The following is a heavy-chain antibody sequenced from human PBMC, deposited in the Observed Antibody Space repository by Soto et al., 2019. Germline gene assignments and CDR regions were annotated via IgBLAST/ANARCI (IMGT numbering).Heavy chain of an antibody. CDR3: ASLAAAGLDAFDI. J-gene: IGHJ3*02. CDR2: IYYSGST. V-gene: IGHV4-31*03. Sequence: SETLSLTCTVSGVSISSGGYYWSWIRQHPGKGLEWIGYIYYSGSTYYNPSLKSRVTISVDTSKNQFSLKLSSVTAADTAVYYCASLAAAGLDAFDIWGQGTMVTVSS. CDR1: GVSISSGGYY. D-gene: IGHD6-13*01.